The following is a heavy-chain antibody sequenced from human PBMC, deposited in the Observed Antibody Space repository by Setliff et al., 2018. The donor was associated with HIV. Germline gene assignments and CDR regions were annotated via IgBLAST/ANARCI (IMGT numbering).Heavy chain of an antibody. Sequence: GGSLRLSCAASGFSVSFSFMSWVRQAPGKGLEWVSIIYSGGTTYYADSVKGRFTISRDSSKNTLYLQMNSLRAEDTAVYYCARENYDILTGYYDYWGQGALVTVSS. CDR1: GFSVSFSF. CDR3: ARENYDILTGYYDY. D-gene: IGHD3-9*01. CDR2: IYSGGTT. J-gene: IGHJ4*02. V-gene: IGHV3-53*05.